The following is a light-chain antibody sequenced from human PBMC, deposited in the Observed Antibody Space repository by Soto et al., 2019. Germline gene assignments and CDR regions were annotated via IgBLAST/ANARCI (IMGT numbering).Light chain of an antibody. V-gene: IGKV3-11*01. J-gene: IGKJ1*01. CDR1: QYINTR. CDR3: HQRQSWPRT. CDR2: QTS. Sequence: EIVLPQSPAPLSSFPGDRVTLPCRASQYINTRLAWYQHRPGQAPRLLIYQTSIRAAGIPARFSASGSGTDFTLTISDVQPEDFALYYCHQRQSWPRTFGQGTKVDI.